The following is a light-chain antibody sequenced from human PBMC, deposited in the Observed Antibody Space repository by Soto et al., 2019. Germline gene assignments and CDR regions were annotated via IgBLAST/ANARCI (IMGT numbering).Light chain of an antibody. CDR3: QQYGSSGT. Sequence: EIVMTQSPATLSLSPGERVTLSCRASQSVSSKLAWYQQKPGQAPRLLIYGASNRATGIPDRFSGSGSGTDFTLTISRLEPEDFAVYYCQQYGSSGTFGQGTKVDIK. CDR2: GAS. J-gene: IGKJ1*01. V-gene: IGKV3-20*01. CDR1: QSVSSK.